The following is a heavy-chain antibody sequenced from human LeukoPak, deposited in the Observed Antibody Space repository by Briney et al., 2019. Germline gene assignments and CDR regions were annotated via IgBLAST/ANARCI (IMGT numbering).Heavy chain of an antibody. CDR1: GASISSYY. CDR3: ARGLGYSYGPEPPYYYYYYMDV. Sequence: PSETLSLTCTVSGASISSYYWSWIRQPAGKGLEWIGRIHTTGSTNYNPSLKSRVTISVDTSKNQFSLKLSSVTAADTAVYYCARGLGYSYGPEPPYYYYYYMDVWGKGTTVTVSS. D-gene: IGHD5-18*01. CDR2: IHTTGST. V-gene: IGHV4-4*07. J-gene: IGHJ6*03.